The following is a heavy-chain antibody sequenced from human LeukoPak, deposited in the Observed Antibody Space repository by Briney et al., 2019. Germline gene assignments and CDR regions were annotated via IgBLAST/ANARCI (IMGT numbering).Heavy chain of an antibody. J-gene: IGHJ6*03. CDR1: GFTFSSYW. CDR3: ARSGGYYMDV. CDR2: ISSSSSTI. Sequence: GGSLRLSCAASGFTFSSYWMSWVRQAPGKGLEWVSYISSSSSTIYYADSVKGRFTISRDNAKNSLYLQMNSLRAEDTAVYYCARSGGYYMDVWGKGTTVTVSS. V-gene: IGHV3-48*01.